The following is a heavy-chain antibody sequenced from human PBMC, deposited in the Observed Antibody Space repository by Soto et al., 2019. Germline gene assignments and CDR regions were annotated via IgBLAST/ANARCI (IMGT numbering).Heavy chain of an antibody. D-gene: IGHD5-12*01. J-gene: IGHJ4*02. CDR1: GFTFSSYA. CDR2: ISYDGSNK. V-gene: IGHV3-30*04. CDR3: ARVAVFLATITPYFDY. Sequence: GGSLRLSCAASGFTFSSYAMHWVRQAPGKGLEWVAVISYDGSNKYYADSVKGRFTISRANSKNTLYLQMNSLRAEDTAVYYCARVAVFLATITPYFDYWGQGTLVTVSS.